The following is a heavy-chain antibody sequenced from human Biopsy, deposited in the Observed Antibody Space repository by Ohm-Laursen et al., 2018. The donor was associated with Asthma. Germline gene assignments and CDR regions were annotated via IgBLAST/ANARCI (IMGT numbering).Heavy chain of an antibody. V-gene: IGHV1-69*15. CDR3: ARDYDGDYVQRHLPLAY. Sequence: SSVKVSCKFSGYSLTDLSMHWVRQAPGQGLEWMGRIIPFYGTATYAQNFQGRLTLTADESTSTAYMELSSLRSEDTAVYFCARDYDGDYVQRHLPLAYWGQGTLVTVSS. D-gene: IGHD4-17*01. CDR2: IIPFYGTA. CDR1: GYSLTDLS. J-gene: IGHJ4*02.